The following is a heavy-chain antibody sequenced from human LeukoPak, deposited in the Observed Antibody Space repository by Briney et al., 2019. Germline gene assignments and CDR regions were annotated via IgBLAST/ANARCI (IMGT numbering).Heavy chain of an antibody. Sequence: GRSLRLSCAASGFIFHGFAMHWVRQAPGKGLEWVSSVSWNRDIINYADSVRGRFTVSRDNDQNSLYLEMNNLRPDDTALYYCVKSGGYFYMDAWGKGTTVIVSS. V-gene: IGHV3-9*01. D-gene: IGHD2-15*01. CDR2: VSWNRDII. CDR1: GFIFHGFA. CDR3: VKSGGYFYMDA. J-gene: IGHJ6*03.